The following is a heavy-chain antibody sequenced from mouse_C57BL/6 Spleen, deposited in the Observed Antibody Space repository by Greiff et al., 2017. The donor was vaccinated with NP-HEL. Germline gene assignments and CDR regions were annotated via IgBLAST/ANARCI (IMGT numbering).Heavy chain of an antibody. CDR2: IFPGSGST. Sequence: QVQLQQSGPELVKPGASVKISCKASGYTFTDYYINWVKQRPGQGLEWIGWIFPGSGSTYYNEKFKGKATLTVDKSSSTAYMLLSSLTSEDSAVYFCAREGITTVVAGYWYFDVWGTGTTVAVSS. CDR3: AREGITTVVAGYWYFDV. J-gene: IGHJ1*03. V-gene: IGHV1-75*01. CDR1: GYTFTDYY. D-gene: IGHD1-1*01.